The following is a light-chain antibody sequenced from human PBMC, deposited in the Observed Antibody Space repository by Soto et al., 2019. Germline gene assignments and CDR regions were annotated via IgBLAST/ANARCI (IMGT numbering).Light chain of an antibody. CDR1: QSISSW. CDR3: QQYNSYPLT. Sequence: DIQITQSPSTLSASVGDSVTIPCRASQSISSWLAWYQQKTGKAPKILIYDASSLESGVPSRFRGSGSGTEFTLTISRLQPDDFETYYCQQYNSYPLTFGGGTKVDIK. V-gene: IGKV1-5*01. J-gene: IGKJ4*01. CDR2: DAS.